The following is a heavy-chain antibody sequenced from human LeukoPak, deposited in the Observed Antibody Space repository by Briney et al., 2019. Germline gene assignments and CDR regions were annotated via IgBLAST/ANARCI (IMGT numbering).Heavy chain of an antibody. CDR1: GGSISSSSYY. V-gene: IGHV4-39*01. J-gene: IGHJ3*02. CDR2: IYYSGST. Sequence: SETLSLTCTVSGGSISSSSYYWRWIRQPPGKGLEWIGSIYYSGSTYYNPSLKSRATISVDTTKNQFSLRLSPVTAADTAVYYCARHTLDAFDIWGQGTMVTVSS. CDR3: ARHTLDAFDI.